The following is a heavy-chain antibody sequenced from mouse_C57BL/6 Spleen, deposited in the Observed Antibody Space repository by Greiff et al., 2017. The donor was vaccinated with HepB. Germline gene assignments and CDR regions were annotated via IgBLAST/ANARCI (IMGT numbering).Heavy chain of an antibody. V-gene: IGHV1-52*01. J-gene: IGHJ4*01. CDR3: GYGNYDAMDY. CDR1: GYTFTSYW. D-gene: IGHD2-10*02. CDR2: IDPSDSET. Sequence: QVQLQQPGAELVRPGSSVKLSCKASGYTFTSYWMHWVKQRPIQGLEWIGNIDPSDSETHYNQKFKDKATLTVDKSSRPAYMQLSSLTSEDSAVYYCGYGNYDAMDYWGQGTSVTVSS.